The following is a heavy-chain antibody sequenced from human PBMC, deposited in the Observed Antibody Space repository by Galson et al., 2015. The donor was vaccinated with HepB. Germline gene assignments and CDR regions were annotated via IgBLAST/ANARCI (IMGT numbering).Heavy chain of an antibody. J-gene: IGHJ4*02. D-gene: IGHD4-17*01. CDR1: GFAFSSHA. CDR3: ARGDYRDYSGGFGY. V-gene: IGHV3-23*01. CDR2: ISGGSSTT. Sequence: SLRLSCAASGFAFSSHAMNWVRQAPGEGLEWVSVISGGSSTTYYSDSVKGRFTISRDNSKNTLYLQKNSLRAEDTAVYYCARGDYRDYSGGFGYWGRGTLVIVSS.